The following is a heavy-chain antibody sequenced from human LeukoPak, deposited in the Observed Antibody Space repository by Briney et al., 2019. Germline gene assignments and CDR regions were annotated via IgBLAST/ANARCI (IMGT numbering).Heavy chain of an antibody. CDR1: GGTFISYA. J-gene: IGHJ4*02. D-gene: IGHD6-13*01. CDR2: IIPIFGTA. Sequence: SVKVSCKASGGTFISYAISWVRQAPGQGLEWMGGIIPIFGTANYAQKFQGRVTIPTDESTSTAYMELSSLRSEDTAVYYCARESIAAAGTAFDYWGQGTLVTVSS. CDR3: ARESIAAAGTAFDY. V-gene: IGHV1-69*05.